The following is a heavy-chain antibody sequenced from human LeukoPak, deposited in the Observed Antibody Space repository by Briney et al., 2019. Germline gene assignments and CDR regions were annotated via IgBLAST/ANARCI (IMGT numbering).Heavy chain of an antibody. D-gene: IGHD4-17*01. Sequence: SQTLSLTCTVSGGSITSGGYYWSWIRQHPGKGLEWIGYIYYSGSTYSIPSLKSRVTISEDTSKNQFSLKLSSVTAADTAVYYCARHHYGVNGLDVWGQGTTVTVSS. J-gene: IGHJ6*02. CDR3: ARHHYGVNGLDV. CDR1: GGSITSGGYY. V-gene: IGHV4-31*03. CDR2: IYYSGST.